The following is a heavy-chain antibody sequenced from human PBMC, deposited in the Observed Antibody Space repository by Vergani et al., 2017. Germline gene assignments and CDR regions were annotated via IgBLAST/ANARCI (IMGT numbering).Heavy chain of an antibody. CDR2: VDPEDGET. CDR3: ATSVLLNYDILTGYYYYGMDV. Sequence: VPLVQSGAEVKKPGATVKISCKVSGYTFTDYYMHWVQQAPGQGLEWMGLVDPEDGETIYAEQFQGRVTITADTSTDTAYMELSSLGSEDTAVYYCATSVLLNYDILTGYYYYGMDVWGQGTTVTVSS. D-gene: IGHD3-9*01. J-gene: IGHJ6*02. V-gene: IGHV1-69-2*01. CDR1: GYTFTDYY.